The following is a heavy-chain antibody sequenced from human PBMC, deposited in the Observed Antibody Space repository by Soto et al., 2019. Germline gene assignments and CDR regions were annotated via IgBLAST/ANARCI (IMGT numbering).Heavy chain of an antibody. CDR3: AKEPYSSFVLGTFHY. CDR1: GFTFKSYA. J-gene: IGHJ4*02. Sequence: GGSLRLSCAASGFTFKSYAMSWVRQPPGKGLEWVSGSSGSGGTTYHADSVKGRFTISRDNSKNTLYLQMNSLRVEDTAVYYCAKEPYSSFVLGTFHYWGQGVLVTVSS. V-gene: IGHV3-23*01. D-gene: IGHD6-19*01. CDR2: SSGSGGTT.